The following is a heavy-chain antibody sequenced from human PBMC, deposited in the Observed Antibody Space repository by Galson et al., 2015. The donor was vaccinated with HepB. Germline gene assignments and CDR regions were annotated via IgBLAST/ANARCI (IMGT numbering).Heavy chain of an antibody. V-gene: IGHV3-30*04. CDR3: AKDGGSGLRYLEWVVSGNYFDH. J-gene: IGHJ4*02. CDR2: VSFGGNNI. Sequence: SLRLSCAASGFTFSDHAMHWVRWAPGKGLEWVAVVSFGGNNIYYADSVKGRFTVSRENSKNMLYLQMNSLRLEDTAIYYCAKDGGSGLRYLEWVVSGNYFDHWGQGSLVTVSS. CDR1: GFTFSDHA. D-gene: IGHD3-3*01.